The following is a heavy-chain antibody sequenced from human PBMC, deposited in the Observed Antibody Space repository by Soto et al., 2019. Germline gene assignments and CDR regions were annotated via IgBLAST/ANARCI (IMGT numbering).Heavy chain of an antibody. CDR1: GYSFTSFW. J-gene: IGHJ6*02. V-gene: IGHV5-10-1*01. Sequence: GESLKISCKGFGYSFTSFWISWVRQMPGKGLEWMGRIDPSDSYTNYSPSFQGHVTISADKSISTAYLQWSSLKASDTAMDYFAKRAGSSFDLQYGLDVWGQGTTVTVSS. CDR3: AKRAGSSFDLQYGLDV. CDR2: IDPSDSYT. D-gene: IGHD1-1*01.